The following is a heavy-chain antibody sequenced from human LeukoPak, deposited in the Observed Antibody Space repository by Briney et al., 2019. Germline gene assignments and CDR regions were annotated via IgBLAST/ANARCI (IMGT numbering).Heavy chain of an antibody. CDR2: MNPNSGNT. CDR3: ARGSTANDFWSGYLYYYYYGMDV. V-gene: IGHV1-8*01. D-gene: IGHD3-3*01. J-gene: IGHJ6*02. Sequence: ASVKVSCKASGYTFTSYDINWVRQATGQGLEWMGWMNPNSGNTGYAQKFQGRVTMTRNTSISTAYMELSSLRSEDTAVYYCARGSTANDFWSGYLYYYYYGMDVWGQGTTVTVSS. CDR1: GYTFTSYD.